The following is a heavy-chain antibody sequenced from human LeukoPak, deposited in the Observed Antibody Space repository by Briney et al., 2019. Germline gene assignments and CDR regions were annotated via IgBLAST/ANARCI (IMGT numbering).Heavy chain of an antibody. Sequence: SGGSLRLSCAGSGFTFSSYEMNWVRQAPGKGLEWVSYISSSGRAIYYADSVKGRFTVSRDNAKNSLYLQMNSLRAEDTAVYYCARCPRWAHFDYWGQGTLSPSPQ. CDR1: GFTFSSYE. V-gene: IGHV3-48*03. J-gene: IGHJ4*02. CDR2: ISSSGRAI. CDR3: ARCPRWAHFDY. D-gene: IGHD4-23*01.